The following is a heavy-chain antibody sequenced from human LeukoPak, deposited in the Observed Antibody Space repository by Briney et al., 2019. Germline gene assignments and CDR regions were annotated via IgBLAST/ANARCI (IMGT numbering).Heavy chain of an antibody. D-gene: IGHD2-21*02. J-gene: IGHJ4*02. CDR1: GFTFSDFW. CDR2: INQDGSEK. Sequence: GGSLRLSCAASGFTFSDFWMSWVRQAPGKGLEWVADINQDGSEKYYVDSVKGRFTISRDNAKNSLYLQMNSLRAEDTAVYYCARDLYCGGDCYGFFDYWGQGTLVTVSS. V-gene: IGHV3-7*01. CDR3: ARDLYCGGDCYGFFDY.